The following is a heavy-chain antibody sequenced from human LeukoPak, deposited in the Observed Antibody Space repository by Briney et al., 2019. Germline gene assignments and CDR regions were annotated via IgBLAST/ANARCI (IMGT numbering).Heavy chain of an antibody. CDR2: ISADNGFT. Sequence: ASVKVSCKASGYTFTSYGINWVRQAPGQGLEWMGWISADNGFTASAQNLQGRATMTTDTSTNTAYMELRSLRSDDTAVYYCANLAGVVAGLDPWGQGTLVTVSS. D-gene: IGHD6-19*01. J-gene: IGHJ5*02. CDR3: ANLAGVVAGLDP. CDR1: GYTFTSYG. V-gene: IGHV1-18*01.